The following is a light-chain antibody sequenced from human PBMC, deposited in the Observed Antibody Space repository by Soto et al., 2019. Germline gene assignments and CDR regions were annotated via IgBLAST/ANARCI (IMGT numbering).Light chain of an antibody. Sequence: DIVMTKTPAPLSVSPGERATLSCRASQSVSSNLAWYQQKPGQAPRLLIYGASTRATGIPARFSGSGSGTEFTLTISSLQSEDFAVYYCQQYNNWPPITFGQGTRLAIK. CDR2: GAS. CDR1: QSVSSN. J-gene: IGKJ5*01. CDR3: QQYNNWPPIT. V-gene: IGKV3-15*01.